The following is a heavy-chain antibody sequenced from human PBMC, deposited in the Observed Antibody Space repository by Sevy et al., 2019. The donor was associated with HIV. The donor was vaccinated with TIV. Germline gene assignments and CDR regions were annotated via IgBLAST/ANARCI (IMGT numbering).Heavy chain of an antibody. CDR2: IGVYNGNS. D-gene: IGHD5-12*01. J-gene: IGHJ4*02. CDR3: ARVPTYVCGSRTYFDY. V-gene: IGHV1-18*01. CDR1: GYTFSSNG. Sequence: ASVKVSCKASGYTFSSNGIAWVRQAPGQGLQWMGWIGVYNGNSNYAQNLRDRVTMTTDTSTSTAYMELKSLRSDDTAVYYCARVPTYVCGSRTYFDYWGQGTLVTVSS.